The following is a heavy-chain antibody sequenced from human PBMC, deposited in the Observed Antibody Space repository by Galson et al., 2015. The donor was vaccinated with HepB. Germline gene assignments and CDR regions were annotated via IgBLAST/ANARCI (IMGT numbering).Heavy chain of an antibody. V-gene: IGHV4-39*01. J-gene: IGHJ4*02. Sequence: SETLSLTCTVSGGSISSSSYYWGWIRQPPGKGLEWIGSIYYSGSTYYNPSLKSRVTISVDTSKNQFSLKLSSVTAADTAVYYCARQRIAARRGWFDYWGQGTLVTVSS. CDR2: IYYSGST. CDR3: ARQRIAARRGWFDY. CDR1: GGSISSSSYY. D-gene: IGHD6-6*01.